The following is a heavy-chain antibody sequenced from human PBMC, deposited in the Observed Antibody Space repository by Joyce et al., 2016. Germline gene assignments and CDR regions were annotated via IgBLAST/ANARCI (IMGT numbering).Heavy chain of an antibody. CDR3: ASSPGGKYYFYAMDV. CDR1: GFTLNDHY. CDR2: RRNRANSYST. Sequence: EVQLVESGGGLVQPGGSLSLSCEASGFTLNDHYMDWVRQAPGKGLGWVGRRRNRANSYSTQSAASLKGRFTISRDASKNSLYLEMNSLKIEDTAVYYCASSPGGKYYFYAMDVWGQGTTVIVSS. V-gene: IGHV3-72*01. J-gene: IGHJ6*02.